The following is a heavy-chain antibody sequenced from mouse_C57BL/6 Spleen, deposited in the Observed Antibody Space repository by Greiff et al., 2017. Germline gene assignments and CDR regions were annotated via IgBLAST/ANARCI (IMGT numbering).Heavy chain of an antibody. D-gene: IGHD1-1*01. J-gene: IGHJ4*01. Sequence: VKLQQPGAELVRPGSSVKLSCKASGYTFTSYWMHWVKQRPIQGLEWIGNIDPSDSETHYNQKFKDKATLTVDKSSSTAYMQLSSLTSEDSAVYYCARSDGSSYGYAMDYWGQGTSVTVSS. CDR1: GYTFTSYW. V-gene: IGHV1-52*01. CDR2: IDPSDSET. CDR3: ARSDGSSYGYAMDY.